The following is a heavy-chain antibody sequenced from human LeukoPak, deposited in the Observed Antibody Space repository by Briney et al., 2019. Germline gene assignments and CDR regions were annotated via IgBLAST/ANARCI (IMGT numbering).Heavy chain of an antibody. CDR1: GGSFSGYY. CDR3: ATPNPAYCGGDCYFYFQH. Sequence: PSETLSLTCAVYGGSFSGYYWSWIRQPSGKGLEWIGEINRSGSTNYNPSLKSRVTISVDTSKNQFSLKLSSVTAADTAVYYCATPNPAYCGGDCYFYFQHWGQGTLVTVSS. V-gene: IGHV4-34*01. CDR2: INRSGST. D-gene: IGHD2-21*02. J-gene: IGHJ1*01.